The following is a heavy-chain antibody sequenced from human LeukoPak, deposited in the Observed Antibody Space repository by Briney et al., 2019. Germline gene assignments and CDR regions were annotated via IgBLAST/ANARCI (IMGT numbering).Heavy chain of an antibody. CDR1: GGTFSSYA. V-gene: IGHV1-69*04. Sequence: SVTVSCKASGGTFSSYAISWVRQAPGQGLEWMGRIIPILGIANYAQKFQGRVTITADKSTSTAYMELSSLRSEDTAVYYCARGIAVAGLYYYYGMDVWGQGTTVTVSS. J-gene: IGHJ6*02. CDR2: IIPILGIA. D-gene: IGHD6-19*01. CDR3: ARGIAVAGLYYYYGMDV.